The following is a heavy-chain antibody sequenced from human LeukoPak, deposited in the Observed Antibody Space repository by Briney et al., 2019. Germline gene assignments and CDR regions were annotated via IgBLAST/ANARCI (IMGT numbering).Heavy chain of an antibody. J-gene: IGHJ5*02. CDR1: GYTFTNYG. Sequence: ASVKVSCKASGYTFTNYGICWVRQAPGQGLEWMGWISAYNGNTNYAQELQGRVTMTTDTSTNTAYMELRSLKSDDTAVYYCARGRGEGRGISMVRGVRAPSYNWFDPWGHGTLVTVSS. CDR3: ARGRGEGRGISMVRGVRAPSYNWFDP. CDR2: ISAYNGNT. D-gene: IGHD3-10*01. V-gene: IGHV1-18*01.